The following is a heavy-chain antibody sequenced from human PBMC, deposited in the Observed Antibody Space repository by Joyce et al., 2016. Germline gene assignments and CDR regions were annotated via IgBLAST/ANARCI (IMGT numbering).Heavy chain of an antibody. Sequence: TISAYGIHWVRQAPGKGLEWVAVISYDGSNKYYADSVKGRFTISRDNSKNTLYLQMNSLRPEDTAVYYCAKDRVAAPQYWYFDLWGRGSLVTVSS. CDR3: AKDRVAAPQYWYFDL. J-gene: IGHJ2*01. V-gene: IGHV3-30*18. CDR1: TISAYG. D-gene: IGHD2-15*01. CDR2: ISYDGSNK.